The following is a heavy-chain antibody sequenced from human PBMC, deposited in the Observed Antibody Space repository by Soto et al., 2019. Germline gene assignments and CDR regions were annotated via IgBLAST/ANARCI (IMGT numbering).Heavy chain of an antibody. J-gene: IGHJ6*02. Sequence: ETLSLTCAVYGGSFSGYYWSWIRQPPGKGLEWIGEINHSGSTNYNPSLKSRVTISVDTSKNQFSLKLSSVTASDTAVYYCARVVYCSSTSCYKLAPYIAARSHFSYYYYGMDVWGQGTTVTVSS. D-gene: IGHD2-2*02. CDR3: ARVVYCSSTSCYKLAPYIAARSHFSYYYYGMDV. V-gene: IGHV4-34*01. CDR2: INHSGST. CDR1: GGSFSGYY.